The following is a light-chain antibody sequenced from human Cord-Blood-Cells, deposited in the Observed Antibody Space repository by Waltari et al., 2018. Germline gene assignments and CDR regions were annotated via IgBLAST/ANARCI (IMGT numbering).Light chain of an antibody. Sequence: AIQLTQSPSSLSASVGDRVTITCRASQGISSAFAWYQQKPGKAPKLLIYDACSLESGVPTRVSGSGSGTDFHLTISSLQPEDFATYYCQQFNSYPLTFGGGTKVEIK. J-gene: IGKJ4*01. CDR2: DAC. CDR1: QGISSA. CDR3: QQFNSYPLT. V-gene: IGKV1-13*02.